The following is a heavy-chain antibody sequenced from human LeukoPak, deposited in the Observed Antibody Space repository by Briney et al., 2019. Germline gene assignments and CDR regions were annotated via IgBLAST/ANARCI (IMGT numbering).Heavy chain of an antibody. D-gene: IGHD5-24*01. CDR1: GGSISSGGYY. Sequence: SQTLSLTCTVSGGSISSGGYYWSWIRQPPGKGLEWIGYISYSGTTNSNPSLKSRLTLSVDTSKNELSLKLSSVTAADTAVYYCARRASRENYLDYWGQGTLVTVSS. V-gene: IGHV4-61*08. CDR2: ISYSGTT. CDR3: ARRASRENYLDY. J-gene: IGHJ4*02.